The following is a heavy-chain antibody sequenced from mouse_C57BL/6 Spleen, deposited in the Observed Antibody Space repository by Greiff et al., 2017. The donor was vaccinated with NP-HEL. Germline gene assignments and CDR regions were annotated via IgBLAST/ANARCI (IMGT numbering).Heavy chain of an antibody. Sequence: QVQLQQSGAELARPGASVKMSCKASGYTFTSYTMHWVKQRPGQGLEWIGYINPSSGYTKYNQKFKDKATLTADKSSSTAYMQLSSLTSEDSAVYYCARDYTNSDYFDYWGQGTTLTVSS. CDR1: GYTFTSYT. CDR3: ARDYTNSDYFDY. CDR2: INPSSGYT. D-gene: IGHD2-12*01. V-gene: IGHV1-4*01. J-gene: IGHJ2*01.